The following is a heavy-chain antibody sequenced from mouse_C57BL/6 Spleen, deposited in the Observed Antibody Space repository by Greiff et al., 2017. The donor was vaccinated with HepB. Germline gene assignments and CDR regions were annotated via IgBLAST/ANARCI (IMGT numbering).Heavy chain of an antibody. D-gene: IGHD2-5*01. J-gene: IGHJ1*03. CDR2: INPSNGGT. V-gene: IGHV1-53*01. CDR1: GYTFTSYW. Sequence: VQLQQSGTELVKPGASVKLSCKASGYTFTSYWMHWVKQRPGQGLEWIGNINPSNGGTNYNEKFKSKATLTVDNSSSTAYMQRSSLTSEDSAVFYCARSAYYSNYVYWYFDVWGTGTTVTVSS. CDR3: ARSAYYSNYVYWYFDV.